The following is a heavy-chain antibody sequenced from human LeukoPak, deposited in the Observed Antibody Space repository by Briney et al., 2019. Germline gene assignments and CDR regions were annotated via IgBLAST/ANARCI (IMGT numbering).Heavy chain of an antibody. V-gene: IGHV1-24*01. CDR2: FNREDDAP. D-gene: IGHD3-22*01. Sequence: ASVKVSCKVSGYSVTELSMHWVRQAPGLGLEWMGGFNREDDAPVYAQQFQGRVTMTEGPSTDTDYMELSSLRSEDTALYYCATLDSYYDASGRPLLPDWGQGTLVTVSS. J-gene: IGHJ4*02. CDR3: ATLDSYYDASGRPLLPD. CDR1: GYSVTELS.